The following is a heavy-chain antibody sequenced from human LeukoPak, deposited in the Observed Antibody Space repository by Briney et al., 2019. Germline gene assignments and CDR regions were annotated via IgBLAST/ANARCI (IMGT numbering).Heavy chain of an antibody. CDR3: ASNTLDCSGGSCYPGYFQH. CDR1: GGSISSYY. Sequence: SETLSLTCTVSGGSISSYYWSWIPQPPGKGLEWIGYIYYSGSTNYNPSLKSRVTISVDTSKNQFSLKLSSVTAADTAVYYCASNTLDCSGGSCYPGYFQHWGQGTLVTVSS. CDR2: IYYSGST. V-gene: IGHV4-59*01. J-gene: IGHJ1*01. D-gene: IGHD2-15*01.